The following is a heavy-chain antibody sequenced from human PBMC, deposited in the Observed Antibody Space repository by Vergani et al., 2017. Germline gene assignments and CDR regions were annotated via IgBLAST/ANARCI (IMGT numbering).Heavy chain of an antibody. CDR2: ISYDGSNK. J-gene: IGHJ6*02. CDR1: GFTFSSYG. CDR3: AKDRGADCSGGSCCFSHWYYYGMDV. Sequence: QVQLVESGGGVVKPGRSLRLSCAASGFTFSSYGMHWVRQAPGKGLAWGAVISYDGSNKYYADSVKGRFTIARDNSKNTLYLQMNSLRAEDTAVYYCAKDRGADCSGGSCCFSHWYYYGMDVWGQGTTVTVSS. V-gene: IGHV3-30*18. D-gene: IGHD2-15*01.